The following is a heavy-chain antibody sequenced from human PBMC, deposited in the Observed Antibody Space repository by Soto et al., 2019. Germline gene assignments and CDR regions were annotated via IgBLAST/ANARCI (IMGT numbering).Heavy chain of an antibody. CDR1: GGTFSSYT. Sequence: SVKVSCKASGGTFSSYTISWVRQAPGQGLEWMGRIIPILGIANYAQKFQGRVTITADKSTSTAYMELSSLRSEDTAVYYCARDTKLVAATLGHYYYGMDVWGQGTTVTVSS. CDR3: ARDTKLVAATLGHYYYGMDV. D-gene: IGHD2-15*01. J-gene: IGHJ6*02. CDR2: IIPILGIA. V-gene: IGHV1-69*04.